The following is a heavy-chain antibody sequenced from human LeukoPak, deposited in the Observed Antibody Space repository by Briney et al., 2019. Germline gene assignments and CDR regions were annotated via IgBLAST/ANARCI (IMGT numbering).Heavy chain of an antibody. V-gene: IGHV4-30-2*01. CDR3: ARADYDILTGYPGAFDI. D-gene: IGHD3-9*01. J-gene: IGHJ3*02. CDR2: IYHSGST. Sequence: PSETLSLTCAISGGSISSGGYSWSWIRQPPGKGLEWIGYIYHSGSTYYSPSLKSRVTISVDRSKNQFSLKLSSVTAADTAVYYCARADYDILTGYPGAFDIWGQGTMVTVSS. CDR1: GGSISSGGYS.